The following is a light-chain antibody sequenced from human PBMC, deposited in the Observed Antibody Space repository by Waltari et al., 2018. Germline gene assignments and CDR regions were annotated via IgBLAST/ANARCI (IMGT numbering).Light chain of an antibody. CDR1: QSGGRS. CDR3: QHYVSLPVT. V-gene: IGKV3-20*01. CDR2: GSS. J-gene: IGKJ1*01. Sequence: EILLTQSPGTLSLSPGERATLSCRAGQSGGRSLAWYQQKPGQPPRLLIYGSSNRDTGTPYRFSGGGSGTDFSPTISRLEPEDVAVYYCQHYVSLPVTFGQGTKVEIK.